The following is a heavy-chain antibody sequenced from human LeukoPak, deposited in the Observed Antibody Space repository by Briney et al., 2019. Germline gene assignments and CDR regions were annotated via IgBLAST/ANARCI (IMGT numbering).Heavy chain of an antibody. CDR3: ARHVAYIPRRQGAFDV. CDR2: IYYSGST. V-gene: IGHV4-39*01. Sequence: SETLSLTCSVSGGSISSRSYYWGWIRQPPGKGLEWLGTIYYSGSTYYNPSLKSRVTISVDTSKNQFSLKLSSVTAADTAVYYCARHVAYIPRRQGAFDVWGQGTTVYVSS. J-gene: IGHJ3*01. CDR1: GGSISSRSYY. D-gene: IGHD3-16*01.